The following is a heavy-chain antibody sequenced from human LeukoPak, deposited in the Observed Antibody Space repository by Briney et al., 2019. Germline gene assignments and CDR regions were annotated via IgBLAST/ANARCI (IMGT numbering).Heavy chain of an antibody. CDR2: ISSSSYI. CDR3: ARDEEDIVVVPAPYYMDV. V-gene: IGHV3-21*01. Sequence: GGSLRLSCAASGFTFSSYSMNWVRQAPGKGLEWVSSISSSSYIYYADSVKGRFTISRDNAKNSLYLQMNSLRAEDTAVYYCARDEEDIVVVPAPYYMDVWGKGTTVTVSS. CDR1: GFTFSSYS. D-gene: IGHD2-2*01. J-gene: IGHJ6*03.